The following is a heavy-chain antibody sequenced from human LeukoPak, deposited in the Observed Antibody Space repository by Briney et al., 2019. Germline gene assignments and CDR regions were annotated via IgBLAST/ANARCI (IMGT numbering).Heavy chain of an antibody. CDR2: IIPIFGTA. J-gene: IGHJ4*02. Sequence: GASVKVSCKASGGTFSSYAISWVRQAPGQGLEWMGGIIPIFGTANYAQKFQGRVTITADESTSTAYMELSSLRSEDTAVYYCARGYCSGGSCYYDYWGQGTLSPSPQ. CDR1: GGTFSSYA. D-gene: IGHD2-15*01. V-gene: IGHV1-69*13. CDR3: ARGYCSGGSCYYDY.